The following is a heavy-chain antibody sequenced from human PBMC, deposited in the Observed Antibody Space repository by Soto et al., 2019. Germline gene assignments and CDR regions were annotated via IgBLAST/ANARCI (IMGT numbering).Heavy chain of an antibody. Sequence: QVQLVESGGGVVQPGRSLRLSCAASGFTFSSYGMHWVRQAPGKGLEWVVVISYDGSNKYYADSVKGRFTISRDNSKNTLYLQMNSLRAEDTAVYYCAKDLRSSGWYIDYWGQGTLVTVSS. CDR2: ISYDGSNK. V-gene: IGHV3-30*18. CDR3: AKDLRSSGWYIDY. J-gene: IGHJ4*02. D-gene: IGHD6-19*01. CDR1: GFTFSSYG.